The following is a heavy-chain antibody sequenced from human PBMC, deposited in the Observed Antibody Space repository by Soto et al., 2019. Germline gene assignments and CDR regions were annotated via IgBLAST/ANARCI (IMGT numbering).Heavy chain of an antibody. J-gene: IGHJ6*02. V-gene: IGHV4-59*12. CDR1: GGSISSYY. D-gene: IGHD6-6*01. CDR3: ARGQGSSSSVYYYYGMDV. CDR2: IYYSGST. Sequence: PSETLSLTCTVSGGSISSYYWSWIRQPPGKGLEWIGYIYYSGSTNYNPSLKSRVTISVDTSMNQFSLKLSSVTAADTAVYYCARGQGSSSSVYYYYGMDVWGQGTTVTVSS.